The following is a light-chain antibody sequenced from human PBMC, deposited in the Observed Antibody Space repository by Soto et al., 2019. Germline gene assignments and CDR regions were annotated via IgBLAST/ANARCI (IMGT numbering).Light chain of an antibody. J-gene: IGLJ2*01. V-gene: IGLV3-21*04. Sequence: SYELTQPPSVSAAPGQTASIPCVGNDIGSRSVHWYQQLPGQAPVLVIYYDVDRPSGIPERFSGSNSGNTATLTISRVEAGDEAAYFCQVWDTNSDHPVFGGGTKLTVL. CDR1: DIGSRS. CDR3: QVWDTNSDHPV. CDR2: YDV.